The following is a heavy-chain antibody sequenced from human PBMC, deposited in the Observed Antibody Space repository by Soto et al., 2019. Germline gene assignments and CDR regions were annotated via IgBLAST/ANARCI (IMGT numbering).Heavy chain of an antibody. J-gene: IGHJ6*03. CDR2: ISSSSSYI. Sequence: EVQLVESGGGLVKPGGSLRLSCAASGFTFSSYSMNWVRQAPGKGLEWVSSISSSSSYIYYEDSVEGRFTISRDNAKNSLYLQMNSLRAEDTAVYYCARSRRAARPYYYMDVWGKGTTVTVSS. D-gene: IGHD6-6*01. V-gene: IGHV3-21*01. CDR3: ARSRRAARPYYYMDV. CDR1: GFTFSSYS.